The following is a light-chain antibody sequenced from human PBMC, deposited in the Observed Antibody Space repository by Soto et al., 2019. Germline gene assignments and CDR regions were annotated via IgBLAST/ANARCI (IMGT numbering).Light chain of an antibody. CDR1: SSDVGSYNY. CDR3: SSYTSSNTVL. Sequence: QSALTQPASVSGSPGQSITISCTGTSSDVGSYNYVSWHQQHPGKAPKVLIYDVSNRPSGVSNRFSGSKSGNTASLTISGLQADDEADYYCSSYTSSNTVLLGGGTKVTVL. CDR2: DVS. V-gene: IGLV2-14*01. J-gene: IGLJ2*01.